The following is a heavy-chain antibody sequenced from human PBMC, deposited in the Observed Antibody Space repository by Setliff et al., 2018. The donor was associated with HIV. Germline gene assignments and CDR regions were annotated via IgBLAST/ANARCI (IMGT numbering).Heavy chain of an antibody. Sequence: PGGSLRLSCEASAFIFTTYGMHWVRQAPGKGLEWIAFIRYDGNDKYYADSVKGRFTISRDNSRTTMYLQMNSLRAEDTAVYYCAKRATATAPFDYWGQGTLVTVSS. CDR3: AKRATATAPFDY. CDR1: AFIFTTYG. CDR2: IRYDGNDK. J-gene: IGHJ4*02. D-gene: IGHD2-15*01. V-gene: IGHV3-30*02.